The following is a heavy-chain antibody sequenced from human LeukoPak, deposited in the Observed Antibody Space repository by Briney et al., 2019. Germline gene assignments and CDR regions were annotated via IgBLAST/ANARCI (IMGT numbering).Heavy chain of an antibody. V-gene: IGHV3-21*01. CDR3: ATRNVIVGADFDY. D-gene: IGHD1-26*01. Sequence: GGSLRLSCAASGFTFSSYSMNWVRQAPGKGLEWVSSISGSSSYIYYADSVKGRFTISRDNAKNSLYLQMNSLRAEDTAVYYCATRNVIVGADFDYWGQGTLVTVSS. CDR2: ISGSSSYI. CDR1: GFTFSSYS. J-gene: IGHJ4*02.